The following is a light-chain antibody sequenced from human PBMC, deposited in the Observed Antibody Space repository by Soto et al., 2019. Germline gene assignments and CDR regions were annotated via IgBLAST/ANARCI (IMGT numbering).Light chain of an antibody. V-gene: IGLV1-40*01. J-gene: IGLJ1*01. CDR2: GNS. Sequence: QSALTQPPSVSGAPGQRVTISCTGSSSNIGAGYDVHWYQQLPGTAPKLLIYGNSNRPSGVPVRISGSKSGTSAALAIPGLQAEDEADYYCQSYDSSLSYVFGPGTKFTVL. CDR1: SSNIGAGYD. CDR3: QSYDSSLSYV.